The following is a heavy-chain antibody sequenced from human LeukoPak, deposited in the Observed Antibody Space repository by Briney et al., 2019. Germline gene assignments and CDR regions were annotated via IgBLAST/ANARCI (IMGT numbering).Heavy chain of an antibody. V-gene: IGHV3-74*01. CDR3: VRERNNFWSGHHSIFDS. D-gene: IGHD3-3*01. CDR1: GFIFSDHW. CDR2: INNDGSST. J-gene: IGHJ4*02. Sequence: GGSLRLSCAASGFIFSDHWMHWVRQAPGKGLVWLSRINNDGSSTIYADSVKGRFTFSRDNAENTLFLEMSSLRVEDTAVYYCVRERNNFWSGHHSIFDSWGQGTLVTVSS.